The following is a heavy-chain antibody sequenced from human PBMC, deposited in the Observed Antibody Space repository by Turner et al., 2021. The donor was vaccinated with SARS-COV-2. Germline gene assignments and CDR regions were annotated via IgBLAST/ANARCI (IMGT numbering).Heavy chain of an antibody. CDR2: INHSEIT. V-gene: IGHV4-34*01. CDR3: ARGSVT. CDR1: RGSFTDSY. J-gene: IGHJ4*02. D-gene: IGHD2-21*02. Sequence: VHLQPWGKQLLKPSETLSLTCAVYRGSFTDSYWSWIRQSPERGLEWIGEINHSEITNINPSLKSRVTMSVDTPKNQFSLKLISVTAADTAIYYCARGSVTWGQGTLVTVSS.